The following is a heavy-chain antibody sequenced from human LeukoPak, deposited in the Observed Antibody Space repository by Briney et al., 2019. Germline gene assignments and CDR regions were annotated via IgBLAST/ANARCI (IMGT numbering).Heavy chain of an antibody. CDR3: ASSVGSTDY. D-gene: IGHD1-26*01. CDR1: GESLSKYY. J-gene: IGHJ4*02. CDR2: INHRGST. V-gene: IGHV4-34*01. Sequence: SETLSLTCAVYGESLSKYYWTWIRQSPGKGLEWIGEINHRGSTNLNPSLKSRVTLSVDTSRHQFSLKLTSVTAADAAVYYCASSVGSTDYWGQGTLVTVSS.